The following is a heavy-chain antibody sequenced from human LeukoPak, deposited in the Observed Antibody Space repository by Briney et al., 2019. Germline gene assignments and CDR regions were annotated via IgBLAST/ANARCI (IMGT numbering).Heavy chain of an antibody. Sequence: QPGGSLRLSCAASGFTFSSYEMNWVRQAPGKGLEWVSYISSSGSTIYYADSMKGRFTISRDNAKNSLYLQMNSLRAEDTAVYYCASPGNHYHYMDVWGKGTTVTVSS. J-gene: IGHJ6*03. V-gene: IGHV3-48*03. D-gene: IGHD1-14*01. CDR1: GFTFSSYE. CDR3: ASPGNHYHYMDV. CDR2: ISSSGSTI.